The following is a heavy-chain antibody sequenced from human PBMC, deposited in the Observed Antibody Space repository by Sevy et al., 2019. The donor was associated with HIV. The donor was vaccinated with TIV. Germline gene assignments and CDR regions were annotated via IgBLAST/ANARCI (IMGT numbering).Heavy chain of an antibody. CDR1: EFIFTNAW. Sequence: GGSLRLSCAASEFIFTNAWMSXVXQAPGKGLEXVGXIKSKTNGGTTDYAAPVEGRFTISRDDSKKTLYLQMNSLKTEDTAVYYCTTDLEYQLERYYFNYWGQGTLVTVSS. CDR2: IKSKTNGGTT. V-gene: IGHV3-15*01. D-gene: IGHD2-2*01. CDR3: TTDLEYQLERYYFNY. J-gene: IGHJ4*02.